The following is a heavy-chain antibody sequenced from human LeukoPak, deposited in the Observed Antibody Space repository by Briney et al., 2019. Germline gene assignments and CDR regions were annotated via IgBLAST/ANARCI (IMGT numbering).Heavy chain of an antibody. CDR3: AKDLGGGVSDH. Sequence: GGSLRLSCAASGFTFSNYGMHWVRQAPGKGLEWVAVISYDGSNKYYADSVKGRFTISRDNSKNTLYLQMNSLRAEDTAVYYCAKDLGGGVSDHWGQGTLVTVSS. V-gene: IGHV3-30*18. D-gene: IGHD3-16*01. J-gene: IGHJ5*02. CDR2: ISYDGSNK. CDR1: GFTFSNYG.